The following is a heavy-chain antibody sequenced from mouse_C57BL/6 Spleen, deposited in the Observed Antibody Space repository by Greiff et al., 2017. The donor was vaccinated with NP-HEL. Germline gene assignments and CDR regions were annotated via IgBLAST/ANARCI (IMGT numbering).Heavy chain of an antibody. V-gene: IGHV1-64*01. CDR2: IHPNSGST. J-gene: IGHJ4*01. Sequence: QVHVKQSGAELVKPGASVKLSCKASGYTFTSYWMHWVKQRPGQGLEWIGMIHPNSGSTNYNEKFKSKATLTVDKSSSTAYMQLSSLTSEDSAVYYCARVRGLYAMDYWGQGTSVTVSS. CDR1: GYTFTSYW. CDR3: ARVRGLYAMDY.